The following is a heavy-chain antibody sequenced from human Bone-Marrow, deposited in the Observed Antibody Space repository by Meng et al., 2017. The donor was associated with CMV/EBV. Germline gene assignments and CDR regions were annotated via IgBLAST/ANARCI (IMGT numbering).Heavy chain of an antibody. J-gene: IGHJ4*02. V-gene: IGHV3-48*03. Sequence: GGSLRLSCVASGFTFSNYKMNWVRQAPGKGPEWVSHIWNGGAIYADSVKGRFTATRDNAKNSLYMEMNFLRAEDTAVYYCAREGYCSTTTCYSQVSDYWGQGTLVTVSS. CDR1: GFTFSNYK. CDR2: IWNGGA. D-gene: IGHD2-2*01. CDR3: AREGYCSTTTCYSQVSDY.